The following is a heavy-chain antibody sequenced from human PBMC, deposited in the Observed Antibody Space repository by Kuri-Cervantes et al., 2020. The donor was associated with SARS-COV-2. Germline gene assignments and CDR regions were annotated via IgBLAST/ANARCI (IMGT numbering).Heavy chain of an antibody. CDR2: IPYDGSNK. CDR1: GFTFSSYA. Sequence: GGSLRLSCAASGFTFSSYAMHWVRQAPGKGLEWVAVIPYDGSNKYYADSVKGRFTISRDNSKNTLYLQMNSLRAEDTAVYYCASGPGILWFGDDYWGQGTLVTVSS. J-gene: IGHJ4*02. CDR3: ASGPGILWFGDDY. D-gene: IGHD3-10*01. V-gene: IGHV3-30-3*01.